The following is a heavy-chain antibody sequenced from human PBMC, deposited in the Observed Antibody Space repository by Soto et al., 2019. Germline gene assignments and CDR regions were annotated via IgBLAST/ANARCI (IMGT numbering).Heavy chain of an antibody. CDR1: GGTLSGCY. CDR3: ARDVLGRSSASRRYWLGMDV. D-gene: IGHD3-16*01. V-gene: IGHV4-34*01. Sequence: GSGGTLSGCYWRWFRQPPGKGLEWIGDINHSGSTKYNPSLKNRFIISVETPKNQFSLKVNSVTAADTAVYYCARDVLGRSSASRRYWLGMDV. J-gene: IGHJ6*01. CDR2: INHSGST.